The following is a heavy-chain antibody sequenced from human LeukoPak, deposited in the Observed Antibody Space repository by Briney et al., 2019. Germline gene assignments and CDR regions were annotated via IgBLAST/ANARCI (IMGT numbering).Heavy chain of an antibody. CDR2: IIPILGIA. Sequence: SVKVSCKASGGTFSSYAISWVRQAPGQGLEWMGRIIPILGIANYAQKFQGRVTITADKSTSTAYMELSSLRAEDTAVYYCAKDIFGRFLEWSPDAFDIWGQGTMVTVSS. CDR3: AKDIFGRFLEWSPDAFDI. CDR1: GGTFSSYA. D-gene: IGHD3-3*01. J-gene: IGHJ3*02. V-gene: IGHV1-69*04.